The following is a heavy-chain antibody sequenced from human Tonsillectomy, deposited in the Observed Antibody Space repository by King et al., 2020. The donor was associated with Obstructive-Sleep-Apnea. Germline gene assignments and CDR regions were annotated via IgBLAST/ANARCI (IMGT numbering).Heavy chain of an antibody. Sequence: VQLVESGGGLVQPGGSLRLSCAASGFTFSSYAMSWVRQAPGKGLEWVSAISGSGGSTYYADSVKGRFTISRDNSKNTLYLQMNSLRAEDTAVYYCAKDLVATITYYYCYGMDVWGQGTTVTVSS. CDR1: GFTFSSYA. D-gene: IGHD5-12*01. J-gene: IGHJ6*02. CDR3: AKDLVATITYYYCYGMDV. CDR2: ISGSGGST. V-gene: IGHV3-23*04.